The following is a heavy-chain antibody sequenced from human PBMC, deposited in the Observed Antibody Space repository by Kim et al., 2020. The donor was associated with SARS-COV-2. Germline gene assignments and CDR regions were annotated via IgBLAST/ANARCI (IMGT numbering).Heavy chain of an antibody. CDR3: AGGRYFAWLYDGNWFDP. V-gene: IGHV4-59*13. D-gene: IGHD3-9*01. CDR1: GGSISSYY. Sequence: SETLSLTCTVSGGSISSYYWSWIRQPPGKGLEWIGYIYYSGSTNYNPSLKRRVTISVDTSKNKSSLKLSSVTAADTAVYYCAGGRYFAWLYDGNWFDPWGHGTLVTVSS. J-gene: IGHJ5*02. CDR2: IYYSGST.